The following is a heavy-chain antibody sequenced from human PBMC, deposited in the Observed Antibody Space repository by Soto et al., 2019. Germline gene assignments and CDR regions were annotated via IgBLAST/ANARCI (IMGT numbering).Heavy chain of an antibody. J-gene: IGHJ3*02. D-gene: IGHD1-7*01. CDR3: AKDPGPRITGTTDDAFDI. CDR1: GFTFSSYG. Sequence: QVQLVESGGGVVQPGRSLRLSCAASGFTFSSYGMHWVRQAPGKGLEWVAVISYDGSNKYYADSVKGRFTISRDNSKNTLYLQMNSLRAEDTAVYYSAKDPGPRITGTTDDAFDIWGQGTMVTVSS. CDR2: ISYDGSNK. V-gene: IGHV3-30*18.